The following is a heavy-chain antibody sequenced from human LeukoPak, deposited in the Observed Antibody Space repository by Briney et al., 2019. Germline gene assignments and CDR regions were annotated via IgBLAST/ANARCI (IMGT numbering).Heavy chain of an antibody. Sequence: PGGSLRLSCAASGFTFSSNWMSWVRQAPGKGLEWVSAISGSGGSTYYADSVKGRFTISRDNSKNTLYLQMNSLRAEDTAVYYCEQLASIAEYFQHWGQGTLVTVSS. CDR1: GFTFSSNW. CDR3: EQLASIAEYFQH. D-gene: IGHD6-6*01. V-gene: IGHV3-23*01. CDR2: ISGSGGST. J-gene: IGHJ1*01.